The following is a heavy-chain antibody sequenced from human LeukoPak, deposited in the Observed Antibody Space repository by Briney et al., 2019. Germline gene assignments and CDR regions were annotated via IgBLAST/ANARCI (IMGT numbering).Heavy chain of an antibody. Sequence: ASVKVSCKASGGTFSSYAISWVRQAPGQGLEWMGGIIPIFGTANYAQKFQGRVTITRDTSASTAYMELSSLRSEDTAVYYCARGTVTRGSSWSNLFDYWGQGTLVTVSS. CDR3: ARGTVTRGSSWSNLFDY. CDR2: IIPIFGTA. V-gene: IGHV1-69*05. D-gene: IGHD6-13*01. J-gene: IGHJ4*02. CDR1: GGTFSSYA.